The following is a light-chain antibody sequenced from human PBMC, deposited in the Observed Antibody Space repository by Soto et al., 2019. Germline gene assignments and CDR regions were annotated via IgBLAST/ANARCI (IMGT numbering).Light chain of an antibody. CDR1: QSVSSN. Sequence: EIVMTQSPATLSVSPGERATLSCRASQSVSSNLAWYQQKPGQAPRLLIYGTSSRATGIPDRFSGSGSGTDFTLTISRLEPEDFAVYFCQRYGSSPLITFGQGTDWRL. CDR3: QRYGSSPLIT. J-gene: IGKJ5*01. CDR2: GTS. V-gene: IGKV3-20*01.